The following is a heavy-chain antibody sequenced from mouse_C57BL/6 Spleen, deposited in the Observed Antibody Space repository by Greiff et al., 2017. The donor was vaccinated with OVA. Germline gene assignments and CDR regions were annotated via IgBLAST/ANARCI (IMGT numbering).Heavy chain of an antibody. CDR1: GYAFSSSW. V-gene: IGHV1-82*01. D-gene: IGHD2-5*01. CDR2: IYPGDGDT. Sequence: VQLQQSGPELVKPGASVKISCKASGYAFSSSWMNWVKQRPGKGLEWIGRIYPGDGDTNYNGKFKGKATLTADKSSSTAYMQLSSLTSEDSAVYFCAPYSNQAWFAYWGQGTLVTVSA. CDR3: APYSNQAWFAY. J-gene: IGHJ3*01.